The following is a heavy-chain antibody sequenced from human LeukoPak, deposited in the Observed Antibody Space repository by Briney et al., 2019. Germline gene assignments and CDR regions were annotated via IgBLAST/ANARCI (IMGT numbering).Heavy chain of an antibody. CDR1: GGSISSSNW. J-gene: IGHJ3*02. V-gene: IGHV4-4*02. CDR3: AREGNASSGSSVAFDI. D-gene: IGHD1-26*01. CDR2: IYHSGST. Sequence: SETLSLTCAVSGGSISSSNWWSWVRQAPGKGLEWIGSIYHSGSTYHNQSLKSRVTISVDTSKNQFSLKLSSVTAADTAVYYCAREGNASSGSSVAFDIWGQGTMVTVSS.